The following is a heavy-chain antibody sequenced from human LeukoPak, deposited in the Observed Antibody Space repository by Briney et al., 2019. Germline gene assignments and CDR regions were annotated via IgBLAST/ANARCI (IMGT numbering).Heavy chain of an antibody. D-gene: IGHD6-13*01. CDR1: GYTFTNYG. Sequence: GASVKVPCKASGYTFTNYGFSWVRQAPGQGLEWMGWISAYNGNTISAQKFQGRVTMTTDSSTTTAYMELRSLRSDDTAVYYCARDGEQQLNYYYYMDVWGKGTTVTISS. J-gene: IGHJ6*03. CDR2: ISAYNGNT. V-gene: IGHV1-18*01. CDR3: ARDGEQQLNYYYYMDV.